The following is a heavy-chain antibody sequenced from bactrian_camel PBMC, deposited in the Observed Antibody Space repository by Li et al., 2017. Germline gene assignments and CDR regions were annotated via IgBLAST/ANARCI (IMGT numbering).Heavy chain of an antibody. CDR2: ITGDGTT. CDR3: VRDGATSAGLWFDY. D-gene: IGHD1*01. Sequence: DVQLVESGGGSVQAGGSLRLSCAASGFTFSSNFMHWVRQAPGNDCELVSTITGDGTTYYADSVKSRFTISRDNAKNTVYLQMNTLKPEDTAVYYCVRDGATSAGLWFDYWGQGTQVTVS. J-gene: IGHJ4*01. V-gene: IGHV3S31*01. CDR1: GFTFSSNF.